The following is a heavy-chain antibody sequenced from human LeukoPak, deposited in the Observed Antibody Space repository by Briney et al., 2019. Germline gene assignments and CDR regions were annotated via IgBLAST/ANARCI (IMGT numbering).Heavy chain of an antibody. D-gene: IGHD3-10*01. J-gene: IGHJ4*02. CDR2: ISSDGTDK. CDR1: GFTFTRYA. Sequence: GGSLRLSCAASGFTFTRYAMHWVRRAPCKGLEWVAVISSDGTDKYYADSVKGRFTISRDSAKNTLYLQMNSLRAEDTAVYYCARALITMIRGVIDYWGQGTLVTVSS. V-gene: IGHV3-30-3*01. CDR3: ARALITMIRGVIDY.